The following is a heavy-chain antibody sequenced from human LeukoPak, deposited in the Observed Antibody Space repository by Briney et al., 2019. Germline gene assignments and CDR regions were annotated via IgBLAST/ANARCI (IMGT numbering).Heavy chain of an antibody. V-gene: IGHV3-23*01. J-gene: IGHJ4*02. D-gene: IGHD2-21*01. Sequence: GGSLRLSCAASGFTFSSYAMSWVRQAPGKGLEWVSAISGSGGSIYYADPVKGRFTISRDNSKNTLYLQMNSLRAEDTAVYYCAKDSHIVVVIADPFDYWGQGTLVTVSS. CDR2: ISGSGGSI. CDR3: AKDSHIVVVIADPFDY. CDR1: GFTFSSYA.